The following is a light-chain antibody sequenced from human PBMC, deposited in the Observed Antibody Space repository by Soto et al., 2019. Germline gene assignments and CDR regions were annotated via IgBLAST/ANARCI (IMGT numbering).Light chain of an antibody. CDR3: QQYESSPLT. V-gene: IGKV3-20*01. CDR1: QSVSSAL. J-gene: IGKJ4*01. CDR2: RAS. Sequence: EIVLTQSPDTLSLSPGERATLSCRASQSVSSALLAWYQQKPGQAPRLLIYRASTRATGIPDRFTGSGSGTDFTLTISRLEPEDFAVYYCQQYESSPLTFGGGIKVEIK.